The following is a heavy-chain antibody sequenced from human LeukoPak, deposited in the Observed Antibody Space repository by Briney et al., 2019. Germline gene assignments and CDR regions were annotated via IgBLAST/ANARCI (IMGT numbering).Heavy chain of an antibody. V-gene: IGHV1-18*01. J-gene: IGHJ4*02. CDR1: GYTFTRYG. CDR3: ATDYSPRWYSYGYRSPLSDY. CDR2: ISAYNGTT. D-gene: IGHD5-18*01. Sequence: ASVKVSCKASGYTFTRYGISWVRQAPGRGLEWMGWISAYNGTTNYAQKLQGRVTMTTDTSTSTAYMELRRLRSDDTAVYYCATDYSPRWYSYGYRSPLSDYWGQGPLVTVSP.